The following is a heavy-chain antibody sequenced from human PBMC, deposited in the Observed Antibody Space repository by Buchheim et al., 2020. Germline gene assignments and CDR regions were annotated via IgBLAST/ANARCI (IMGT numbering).Heavy chain of an antibody. J-gene: IGHJ4*02. CDR2: ISDTGSSI. CDR3: AREELGCGGDCFQY. V-gene: IGHV3-48*03. Sequence: VQLVESGGGVVQPEGSLRLSCAASGFVFSSYEMNWVRQAPGKGLEWVSYISDTGSSIFYAPSVKGRFTISRDNARNSVYLQMNSLRAEDTAVYYCAREELGCGGDCFQYWGQGTL. CDR1: GFVFSSYE. D-gene: IGHD2-21*01.